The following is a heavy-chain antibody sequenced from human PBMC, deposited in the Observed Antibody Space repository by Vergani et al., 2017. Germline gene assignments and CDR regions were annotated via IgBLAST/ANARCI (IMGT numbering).Heavy chain of an antibody. CDR1: GFTFSTYA. CDR3: VREGSYCGSTTCRNPSYVYYYHMDV. V-gene: IGHV3-33*01. J-gene: IGHJ6*03. D-gene: IGHD2-21*01. CDR2: IYYAGSKK. Sequence: QVQLVESGGGVVQPGRSLRLSCTSSGFTFSTYAMHWVCQAPGKGLEWVAIIYYAGSKKYYADSVKGRFTISRDNSRNTLDLLMSSLRTEDTAIYYCVREGSYCGSTTCRNPSYVYYYHMDVWGEGTTVTVSS.